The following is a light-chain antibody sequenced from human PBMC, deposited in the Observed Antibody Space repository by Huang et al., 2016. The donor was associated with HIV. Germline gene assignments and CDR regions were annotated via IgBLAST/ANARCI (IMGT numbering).Light chain of an antibody. Sequence: NQMTQSPTSLSASVGDRVSIACRASQSISTYLNWYQQKPGKAPKLLIASASALHSGVPSRFSGSGSGTDFTLTIRGLQLDDFATYYCQQSYSALSSFGPGTRL. CDR1: QSISTY. CDR3: QQSYSALSS. J-gene: IGKJ5*01. CDR2: SAS. V-gene: IGKV1-39*01.